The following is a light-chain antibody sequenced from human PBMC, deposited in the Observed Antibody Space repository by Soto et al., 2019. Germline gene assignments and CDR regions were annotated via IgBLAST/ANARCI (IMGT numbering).Light chain of an antibody. CDR1: RGVSSNY. J-gene: IGKJ4*01. CDR2: GAS. CDR3: QPYGSSLT. V-gene: IGKV3-20*01. Sequence: EIVLTQSPGTLSLSPGERATLSCRASRGVSSNYLAWYLQKPGQAPRLLIYGASGRATGIPDRFSGSGSETDFTLTISRLEPEDFEVYYCQPYGSSLTVGGGTKGEIK.